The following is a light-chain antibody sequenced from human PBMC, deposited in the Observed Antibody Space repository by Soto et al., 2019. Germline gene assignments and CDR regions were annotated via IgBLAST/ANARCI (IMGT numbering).Light chain of an antibody. J-gene: IGKJ1*01. V-gene: IGKV1-17*01. Sequence: IQMTQSPSSLSASVGDRVTITCRASQGIRNDLGWYQQKPGKAPKHLIYSASSLQSGVPSRFSGSGSGTEFTLTISSLQPDDFATYYCQQYISYSFGQGTKVDIK. CDR2: SAS. CDR3: QQYISYS. CDR1: QGIRND.